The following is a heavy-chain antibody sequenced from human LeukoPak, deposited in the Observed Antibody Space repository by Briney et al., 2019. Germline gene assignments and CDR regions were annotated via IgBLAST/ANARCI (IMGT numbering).Heavy chain of an antibody. CDR3: AREAVGLRFHFDY. J-gene: IGHJ4*02. CDR2: ISSSGSTI. V-gene: IGHV3-11*04. CDR1: GFTFSDYY. Sequence: GGSLRLSCAASGFTFSDYYMSWIRQAPGKGLEWVSYISSSGSTIYYADSVKGRFTISRDNSKNTLYLQMNSLRAEDTAVYYCAREAVGLRFHFDYWGQGTLVTVSS. D-gene: IGHD1-26*01.